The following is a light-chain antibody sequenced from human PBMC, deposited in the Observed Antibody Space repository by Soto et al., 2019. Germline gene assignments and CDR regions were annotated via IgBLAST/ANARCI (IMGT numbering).Light chain of an antibody. Sequence: QPVLTQSPSASASLGASVKLTCTLSSGHSNYAIAWHQQQSEKGPRYLMKLNSDGSHSKGDGIPDRFSGSSSGAERYLTISSPQSEDEADYYYQTWGSGIVVFGGGTKLTVL. CDR1: SGHSNYA. CDR3: QTWGSGIVV. J-gene: IGLJ2*01. V-gene: IGLV4-69*01. CDR2: LNSDGSH.